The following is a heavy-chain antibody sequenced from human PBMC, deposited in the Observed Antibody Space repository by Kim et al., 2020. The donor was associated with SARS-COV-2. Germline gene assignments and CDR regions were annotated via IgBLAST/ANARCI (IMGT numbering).Heavy chain of an antibody. CDR3: ARAVVVQRIYYGLDV. CDR1: GYTFTKYP. Sequence: ASVKVSCKASGYTFTKYPIYWVRQAPGRRLEWMGWINAGNSNTKYSQKFQGRVTITRDTSASTVYMELSSLRSEDTAVYYCARAVVVQRIYYGLDVWGQGTTVTVSS. D-gene: IGHD2-15*01. V-gene: IGHV1-3*01. CDR2: INAGNSNT. J-gene: IGHJ6*02.